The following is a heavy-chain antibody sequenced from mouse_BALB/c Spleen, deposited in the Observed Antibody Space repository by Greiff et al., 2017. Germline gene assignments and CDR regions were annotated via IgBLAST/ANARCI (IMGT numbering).Heavy chain of an antibody. Sequence: EVKLMESGGGLVQPGGSRKLSCAASGFTFSSFGMHWVRQAPEKGLEWVAYISSGSSTIYYADTVKGRFTISRDNPKNTLFLQMTSLRSEDTAMYYCARGKYGNFYYAMDYWGQGTSVTVSS. CDR1: GFTFSSFG. D-gene: IGHD2-10*02. J-gene: IGHJ4*01. CDR3: ARGKYGNFYYAMDY. CDR2: ISSGSSTI. V-gene: IGHV5-17*02.